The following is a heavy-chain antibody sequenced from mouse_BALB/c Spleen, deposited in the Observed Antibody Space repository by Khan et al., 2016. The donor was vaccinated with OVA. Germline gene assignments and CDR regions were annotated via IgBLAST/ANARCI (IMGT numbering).Heavy chain of an antibody. CDR3: ARGTTASYWYFDV. J-gene: IGHJ1*01. Sequence: QVQLQQSGADLVRPGASVKLSCKASGYSFTSYWMNWVQQRPGQGLEWIGLIHPSDSETRTTQKFKDEATLTVDKSSSTAYMQLSSPTSEDSSVYYCARGTTASYWYFDVWGAGTTGTVSS. V-gene: IGHV1S126*01. CDR1: GYSFTSYW. CDR2: IHPSDSET. D-gene: IGHD1-2*01.